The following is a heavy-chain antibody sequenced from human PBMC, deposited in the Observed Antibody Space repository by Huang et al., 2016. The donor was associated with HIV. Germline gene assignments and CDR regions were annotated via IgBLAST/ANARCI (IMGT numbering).Heavy chain of an antibody. D-gene: IGHD3-10*01. V-gene: IGHV3-53*01. CDR2: SYSGDKT. CDR1: VNNHY. J-gene: IGHJ6*02. Sequence: VNNHYMNWVRQAQGTGLGGGSTSYSGDKTSHEDSVKGRVTGPRDNSKNTMYLQMNSLRVEDTATYYCAREMMVRGVSVPITDGYFYYGMDVWGHGTTVSVSS. CDR3: AREMMVRGVSVPITDGYFYYGMDV.